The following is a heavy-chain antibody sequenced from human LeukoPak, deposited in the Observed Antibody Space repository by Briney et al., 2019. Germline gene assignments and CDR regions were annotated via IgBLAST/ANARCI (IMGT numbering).Heavy chain of an antibody. Sequence: PSQTLSLTCAVSGGSISSGGYSWSWIRQPPGKGLEWIGYIYHSGSTYYNPSLKSRVTISVDRSKNQFSLKLSSVTAADTAVYYCARFGFGETYFDYWGQGTLVTDSS. CDR1: GGSISSGGYS. V-gene: IGHV4-30-2*01. D-gene: IGHD3-10*01. J-gene: IGHJ4*02. CDR2: IYHSGST. CDR3: ARFGFGETYFDY.